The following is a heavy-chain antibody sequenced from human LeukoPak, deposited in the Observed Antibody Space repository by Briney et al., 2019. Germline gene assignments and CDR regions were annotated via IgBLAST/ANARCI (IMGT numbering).Heavy chain of an antibody. CDR3: ARSYSSSWYEGYYFDY. Sequence: SQTLSLTCTVSGGSISSYYWSWIRQPPGKGLEWIGYIYYSGSTNYKPSLKSRVTISVDTSKNQFSLKLSSVTAADTAVYYCARSYSSSWYEGYYFDYWGQGTLVTVSS. CDR1: GGSISSYY. V-gene: IGHV4-59*08. CDR2: IYYSGST. D-gene: IGHD6-13*01. J-gene: IGHJ4*02.